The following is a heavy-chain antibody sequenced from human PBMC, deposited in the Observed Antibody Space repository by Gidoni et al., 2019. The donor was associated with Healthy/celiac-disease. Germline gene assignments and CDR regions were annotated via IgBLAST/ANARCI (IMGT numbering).Heavy chain of an antibody. CDR1: GFTFRSYA. CDR3: AKKETVQLWLPSNMDV. V-gene: IGHV3-23*01. Sequence: EVQLLESGGGLVQPGGSLRLSCAASGFTFRSYARSWVRQAPGKGLEWVSAISGSGGSTYYADSVKGRFTISRDNSKNTLYLQMNSLRAEDTAVYYCAKKETVQLWLPSNMDVWGQGTTVTVSS. D-gene: IGHD5-18*01. J-gene: IGHJ6*02. CDR2: ISGSGGST.